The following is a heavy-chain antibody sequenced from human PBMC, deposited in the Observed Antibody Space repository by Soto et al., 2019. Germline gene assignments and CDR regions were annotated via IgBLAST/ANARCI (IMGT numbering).Heavy chain of an antibody. V-gene: IGHV1-69*01. J-gene: IGHJ4*02. CDR2: IIPIFGTA. CDR1: GGTFSSYA. D-gene: IGHD5-12*01. Sequence: QVQLVQSGAEVKKPGSSVKVSCKASGGTFSSYAISWVRQAPGQGLEWMGGIIPIFGTANYAQKFQGRVTITADEATSTAYMELSSLRAEDTAVYYCARDEVRGYRGYAAASFDYWGQGTLVTVSS. CDR3: ARDEVRGYRGYAAASFDY.